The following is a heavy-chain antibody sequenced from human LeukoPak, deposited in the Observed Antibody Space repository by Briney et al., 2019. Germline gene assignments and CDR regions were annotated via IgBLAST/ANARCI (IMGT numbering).Heavy chain of an antibody. CDR2: ISHDGFI. CDR1: GFTFSSYV. Sequence: GGSLKLSCETAGFTFSSYVMHWVRRTPGKGLVWVSRISHDGFISYADSVKGRFTISRDNAKNTLILQMNSLRAEDTAMYYCARRRGMGSLDYWGQGTLVTASS. CDR3: ARRRGMGSLDY. V-gene: IGHV3-74*01. D-gene: IGHD2-8*01. J-gene: IGHJ4*02.